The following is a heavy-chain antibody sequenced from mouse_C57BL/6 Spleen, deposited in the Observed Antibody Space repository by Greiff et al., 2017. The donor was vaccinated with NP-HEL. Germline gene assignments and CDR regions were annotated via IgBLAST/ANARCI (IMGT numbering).Heavy chain of an antibody. CDR2: IYPRSGNT. CDR1: GYTFTSYG. J-gene: IGHJ1*03. Sequence: VQLQQSGAELARPGASVKLSCKASGYTFTSYGISWVKQRTGQGLEWIGEIYPRSGNTYYNEKFQGKATLTADKSSSTAYMELRSLTSEDSAVYFCARELGRYFDVWGTGTTVTVSS. CDR3: ARELGRYFDV. V-gene: IGHV1-81*01.